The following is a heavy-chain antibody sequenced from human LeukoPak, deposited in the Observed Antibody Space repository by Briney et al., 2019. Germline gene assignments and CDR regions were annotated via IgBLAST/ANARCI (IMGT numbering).Heavy chain of an antibody. D-gene: IGHD6-19*01. V-gene: IGHV3-23*01. Sequence: GGSLRLSCAASGFTFSSYAMSWVRQAPGKGLEWVSTISGSGGSTDYADSVKGRFTISRDNSKNTLYLQMNSLRAEDTAVYYCAKAYGSGWAPFDYWGQGTLATVSS. CDR2: ISGSGGST. CDR1: GFTFSSYA. CDR3: AKAYGSGWAPFDY. J-gene: IGHJ4*02.